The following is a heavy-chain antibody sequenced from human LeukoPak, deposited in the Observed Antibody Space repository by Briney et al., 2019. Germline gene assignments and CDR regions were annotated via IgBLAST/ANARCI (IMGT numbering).Heavy chain of an antibody. CDR1: GGSISSGGYY. J-gene: IGHJ4*02. CDR3: ARGSYHFFDY. Sequence: PSQTLSLTCSVSGGSISSGGYYWSWLRQHPGKGLEWVGDIYYSGSTYYNASLKSRVNISVDTSKKQFSLKLSSATAADTAVYYCARGSYHFFDYWGQGTLVTVSS. V-gene: IGHV4-31*03. CDR2: IYYSGST. D-gene: IGHD1-26*01.